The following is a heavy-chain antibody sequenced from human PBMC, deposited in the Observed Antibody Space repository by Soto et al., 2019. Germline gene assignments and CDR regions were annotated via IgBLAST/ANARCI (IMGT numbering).Heavy chain of an antibody. CDR2: ISSSSSYI. CDR3: ARVYGGYYFDY. V-gene: IGHV3-21*05. D-gene: IGHD3-10*01. CDR1: GFTFSSYS. J-gene: IGHJ4*02. Sequence: GGSLRLSCAASGFTFSSYSMNWVRQAPGKGLEWVSYISSSSSYIYYADSVKGRFTISRDNAKNSLYLQMNCLRAEDTAVYYCARVYGGYYFDYWGQGTLVTVSS.